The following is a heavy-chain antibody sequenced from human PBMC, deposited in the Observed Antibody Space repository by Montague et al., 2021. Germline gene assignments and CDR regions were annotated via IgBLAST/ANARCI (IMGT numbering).Heavy chain of an antibody. D-gene: IGHD1-1*01. Sequence: SETLSLTCTVSGGSISNYFWTWIRQPGGKGLEWIGFISYSGRTNFNPSRKSRVTISLDTSKNQFSLNLSSVTAADTAVYYCARDTTTDGFDIWGQGTMVTVSS. CDR1: GGSISNYF. CDR3: ARDTTTDGFDI. V-gene: IGHV4-59*13. CDR2: ISYSGRT. J-gene: IGHJ3*02.